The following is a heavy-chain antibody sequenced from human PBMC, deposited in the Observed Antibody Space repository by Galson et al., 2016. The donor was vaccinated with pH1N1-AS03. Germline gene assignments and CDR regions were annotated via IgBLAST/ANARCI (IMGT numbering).Heavy chain of an antibody. J-gene: IGHJ5*01. CDR1: GYSFSSYA. CDR2: ISPHKGQT. V-gene: IGHV1-18*01. Sequence: SVKVSCKASGYSFSSYAIAWVRQAPRQGLEWMGWISPHKGQTKYSERFQGRLTLTTDGSTNTVYMDLRGLKSSDTAAYFGARDGLRYFDWFEDGNWFDSWGQGTQVIVSS. CDR3: ARDGLRYFDWFEDGNWFDS. D-gene: IGHD3-9*01.